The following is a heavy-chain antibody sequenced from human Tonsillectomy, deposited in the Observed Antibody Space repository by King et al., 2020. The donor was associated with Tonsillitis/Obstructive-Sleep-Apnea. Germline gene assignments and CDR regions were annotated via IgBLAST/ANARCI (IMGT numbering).Heavy chain of an antibody. CDR3: TTDSGTYDFWSVYYDLDYMDV. Sequence: VQLVESGGGLVKPGGSLRLSCAASGFTFSNAWMSWVRQAPGKGLEWVGRIKSKTDGGTTDYAAPVKGRFTISRDDSKNTLYLQMNSLKTEDTAVYYFTTDSGTYDFWSVYYDLDYMDVWGKGTTVTVSS. CDR2: IKSKTDGGTT. CDR1: GFTFSNAW. J-gene: IGHJ6*03. V-gene: IGHV3-15*01. D-gene: IGHD3-3*01.